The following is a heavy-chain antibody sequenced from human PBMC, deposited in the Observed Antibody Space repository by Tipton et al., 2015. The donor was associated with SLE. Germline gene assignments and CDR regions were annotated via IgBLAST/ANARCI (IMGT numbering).Heavy chain of an antibody. CDR2: VYRTA. CDR3: VSGVGNTGRFHY. J-gene: IGHJ4*02. Sequence: LRLSCAVSGYSISSVYYWGWLRQSPVKGREWIGIVYRTAYYNPSLKSRVTVSVETSKNEVSLKLNSVTASDTAVYYCVSGVGNTGRFHYWGQGALVTVSS. CDR1: GYSISSVYY. V-gene: IGHV4-38-2*01. D-gene: IGHD1-14*01.